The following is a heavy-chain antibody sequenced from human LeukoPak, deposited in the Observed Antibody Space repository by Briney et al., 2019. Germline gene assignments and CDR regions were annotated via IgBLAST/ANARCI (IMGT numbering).Heavy chain of an antibody. V-gene: IGHV3-30-3*01. CDR2: IPYDGSNE. CDR1: GFTFSSYA. CDR3: ARSDCSGGSCYPDYYYYGMDV. Sequence: PGRSLRLSCAASGFTFSSYAMHWVRQAPGKGLEWVAVIPYDGSNEYYADSVKGRFTISRDNSKNTLYLQMNSLRAEDTAVYYCARSDCSGGSCYPDYYYYGMDVWGQGTTVTVSS. J-gene: IGHJ6*02. D-gene: IGHD2-15*01.